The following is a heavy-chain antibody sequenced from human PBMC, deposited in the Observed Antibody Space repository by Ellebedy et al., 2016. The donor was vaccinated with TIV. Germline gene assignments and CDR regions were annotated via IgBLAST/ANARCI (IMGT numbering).Heavy chain of an antibody. CDR3: ARRGGDNWFDP. J-gene: IGHJ5*02. D-gene: IGHD3-16*01. CDR2: LSNSGAT. CDR1: GDSVSSDY. Sequence: MPSETLSLTCTVSGDSVSSDYWNWIRQPPGKGLEWIGFLSNSGATSYNPSLGGRVTLSFDTSKNHFSLRLTSVTAADTAVYYCARRGGDNWFDPWGQGTLVTVSS. V-gene: IGHV4-4*09.